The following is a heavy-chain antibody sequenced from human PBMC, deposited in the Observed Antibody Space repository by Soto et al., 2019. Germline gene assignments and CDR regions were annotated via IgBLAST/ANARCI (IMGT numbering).Heavy chain of an antibody. CDR3: ARDLGYCSSTSCPVAPGYFDY. V-gene: IGHV1-69*01. CDR1: GGTFSSYA. Sequence: QVQLVQSGAEVKKPGSSVKVSCKASGGTFSSYAISWVRQAPGQGLEWMGGIIPIFGTANYAQKFQGRVTITADDSTSTAYMELSSLRSEDTAVYHCARDLGYCSSTSCPVAPGYFDYWGQGTLVTVSS. J-gene: IGHJ4*02. D-gene: IGHD2-2*03. CDR2: IIPIFGTA.